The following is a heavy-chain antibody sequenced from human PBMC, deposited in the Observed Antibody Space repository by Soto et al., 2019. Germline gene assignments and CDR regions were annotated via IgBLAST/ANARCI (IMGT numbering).Heavy chain of an antibody. CDR1: GFSIRTYG. CDR3: ATEPRMSSRGRGGMDV. CDR2: IWSDGSDQ. V-gene: IGHV3-33*01. Sequence: QVELVESGGGVVQPGTSLRLSCVASGFSIRTYGMHWVRQAPGKGLEWVAVIWSDGSDQLYADSMKGRLTISRAKAKTPLYLQVNRLTGDDAAAKFCATEPRMSSRGRGGMDVWGHGARVSVSS. J-gene: IGHJ6*02. D-gene: IGHD1-26*01.